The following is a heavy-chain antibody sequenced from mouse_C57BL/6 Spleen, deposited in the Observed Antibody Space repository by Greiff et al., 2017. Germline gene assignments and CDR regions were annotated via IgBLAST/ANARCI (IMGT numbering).Heavy chain of an antibody. Sequence: VKLVESGAELVKPGASVKLSCKASGYTFTSYWMHWVKQRPGRGLEWIGRIDPNSGGTKYNEKFKSKATLTVDKPSSTAYMQLSSLTSEDSAVYYCEREGTTVVATNYAMDYWGQGTSVTVSS. V-gene: IGHV1-72*01. CDR1: GYTFTSYW. CDR2: IDPNSGGT. D-gene: IGHD1-1*01. J-gene: IGHJ4*01. CDR3: EREGTTVVATNYAMDY.